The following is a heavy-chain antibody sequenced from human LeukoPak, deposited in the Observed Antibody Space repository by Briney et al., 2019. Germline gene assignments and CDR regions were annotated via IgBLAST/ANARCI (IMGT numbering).Heavy chain of an antibody. CDR1: GGSFSGYY. CDR3: ARVGVLDTAMPIYYFDY. V-gene: IGHV4-34*01. J-gene: IGHJ4*02. D-gene: IGHD5-18*01. Sequence: SETLSLTCAVYGGSFSGYYWSWIRQPPGKGLEWIGEINHSGSTNYSPSLKSRVTISVDTSKNQFSLKLSSVTAADTAVYYCARVGVLDTAMPIYYFDYWGQGTLVTVSS. CDR2: INHSGST.